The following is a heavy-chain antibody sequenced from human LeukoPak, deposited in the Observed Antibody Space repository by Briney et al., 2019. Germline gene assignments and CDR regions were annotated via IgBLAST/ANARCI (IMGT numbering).Heavy chain of an antibody. CDR3: AKETNDAFDI. J-gene: IGHJ3*02. CDR2: ISWNSSSI. V-gene: IGHV3-9*03. Sequence: GRSLRLSCEASGFTFDDYAIHWVRQAPGKGLEWVSGISWNSSSIGYADSVKGRFTISRDNAKNSLYLQMNSLRAEDMALYYCAKETNDAFDIWGQGTMVTVSS. CDR1: GFTFDDYA.